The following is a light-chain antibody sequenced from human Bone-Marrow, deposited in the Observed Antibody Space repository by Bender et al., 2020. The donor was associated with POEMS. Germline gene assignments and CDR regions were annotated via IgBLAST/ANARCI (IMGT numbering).Light chain of an antibody. CDR3: QVWDSSADHPV. CDR2: EDT. V-gene: IGLV3-27*01. Sequence: SSELAQPSSVSVSPGQTANITCSGDVLAKKFARWFQQKPGQAPVMLIYEDTARPSETPERFSGSNSGDTATLTISRVEDGDEADYFCQVWDSSADHPVFGGGTKLTVL. J-gene: IGLJ3*02. CDR1: VLAKKF.